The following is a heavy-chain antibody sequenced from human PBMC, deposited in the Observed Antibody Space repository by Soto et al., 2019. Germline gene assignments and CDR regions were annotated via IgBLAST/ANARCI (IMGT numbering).Heavy chain of an antibody. V-gene: IGHV4-39*01. CDR3: ARHPRDDYNYGGSGIFDY. D-gene: IGHD4-4*01. CDR1: GGSISSRTFW. Sequence: QLQLQESGPGLVKPSETLSLTCSVSGGSISSRTFWWAWIRQPPGKGLEWIGEMDYSGSSYSCQSLNSRVNLSVDPSKNQLSLKLNSVTAADTAVYYCARHPRDDYNYGGSGIFDYWGQGTLVTVSS. CDR2: MDYSGSS. J-gene: IGHJ4*02.